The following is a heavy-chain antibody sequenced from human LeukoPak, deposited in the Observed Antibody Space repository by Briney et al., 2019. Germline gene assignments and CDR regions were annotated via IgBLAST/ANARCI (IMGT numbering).Heavy chain of an antibody. CDR3: ASSLEYSSGLDY. Sequence: SETLSLTCAVCGGSFSGYYRSWIRQPPGKGREWIGEINHSGSTNYNPSLKSRVTISVDTSKNQFSLKLSSVTAADTAVYYCASSLEYSSGLDYWGQGTLVTVSS. CDR1: GGSFSGYY. J-gene: IGHJ4*02. V-gene: IGHV4-34*01. D-gene: IGHD6-19*01. CDR2: INHSGST.